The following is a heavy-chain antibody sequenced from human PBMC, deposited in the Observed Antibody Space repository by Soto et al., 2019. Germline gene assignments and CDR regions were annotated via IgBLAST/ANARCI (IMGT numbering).Heavy chain of an antibody. CDR1: GFTFSSYA. V-gene: IGHV3-23*01. D-gene: IGHD2-15*01. J-gene: IGHJ6*02. CDR2: ISGSGGST. CDR3: AKASTGYCSGGSCYSDYYYGMDV. Sequence: EVQLLESGGGLVQPGGSLRLSCAASGFTFSSYAMSWVRQAPGKGLEWVSAISGSGGSTYYADSVKGRFTISRDNSTNTLYLQMNSLRAEDTAVYYCAKASTGYCSGGSCYSDYYYGMDVWGQGTTVTVSS.